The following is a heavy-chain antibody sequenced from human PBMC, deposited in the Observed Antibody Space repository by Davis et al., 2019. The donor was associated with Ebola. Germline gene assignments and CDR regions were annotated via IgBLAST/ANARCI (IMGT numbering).Heavy chain of an antibody. J-gene: IGHJ6*04. Sequence: HSQTLSLTCAISGDSVSSGGWNWIRQSPTRGLEWLGRTYYNSKWYNDYAVSVKSRITISPDTSKNQFSLQLNSVTPEDTALYYCARGWLRVGMDVWGEGTTVTVSP. CDR3: ARGWLRVGMDV. CDR2: TYYNSKWYN. V-gene: IGHV6-1*01. CDR1: GDSVSSGG. D-gene: IGHD5-18*01.